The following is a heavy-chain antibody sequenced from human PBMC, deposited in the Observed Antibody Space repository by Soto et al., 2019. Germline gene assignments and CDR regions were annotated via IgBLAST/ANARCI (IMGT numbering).Heavy chain of an antibody. J-gene: IGHJ3*02. CDR3: AGSTAGRPLGPFDI. V-gene: IGHV4-39*01. CDR1: GGSIRSSSYY. D-gene: IGHD6-6*01. Sequence: SETLSLTCTVSGGSIRSSSYYWGWIRQPPGKGLEWIGSIFYSGSNYYSPSLNSRVTISVDTSENQVSLKLSSVTAADTAVYYCAGSTAGRPLGPFDIWGQGTLVTVSS. CDR2: IFYSGSN.